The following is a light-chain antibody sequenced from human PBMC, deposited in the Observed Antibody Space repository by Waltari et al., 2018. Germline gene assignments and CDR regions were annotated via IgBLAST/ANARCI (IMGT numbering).Light chain of an antibody. CDR2: NTN. CDR3: VIYMGNGISV. CDR1: SGSVSTNSY. Sequence: QTVVTQEPSVSVSPGGTATLTCGLSSGSVSTNSYPSWYQQTPAQAPRTLIYNTNTRSSGVPDRFSGSILGNKAALTITGAQADDECDYYCVIYMGNGISVFGGGTKLTVL. J-gene: IGLJ2*01. V-gene: IGLV8-61*01.